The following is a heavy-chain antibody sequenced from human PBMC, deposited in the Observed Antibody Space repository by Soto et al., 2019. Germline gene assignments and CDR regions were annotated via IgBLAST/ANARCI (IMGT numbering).Heavy chain of an antibody. J-gene: IGHJ5*02. Sequence: QVQLVQSGAEVKKPGSSVKVSCKASGGTFSSYAISWVRQAPGQGLEWMGGIIPIFGTANYAQKFQGRVTITADKSTSTAYMELSSLRSEDTAVYYCASSGGDIVVVPAARGFDPWGQGTLVTVSS. CDR3: ASSGGDIVVVPAARGFDP. CDR2: IIPIFGTA. V-gene: IGHV1-69*06. D-gene: IGHD2-2*01. CDR1: GGTFSSYA.